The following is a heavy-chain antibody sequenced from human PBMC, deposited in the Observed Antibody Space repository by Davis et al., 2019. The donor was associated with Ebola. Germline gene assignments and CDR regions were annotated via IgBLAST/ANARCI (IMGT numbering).Heavy chain of an antibody. CDR2: TSGKGTST. CDR3: AKEGAGSGGWGPAGY. Sequence: PGGSLRLSCVASGFTFRNYAMSWVRQAPGKGLEWVAGTSGKGTSTDYADSVKGRFTVSRDNSKNTLYLQMNSLRAEDTAVYYCAKEGAGSGGWGPAGYWGQGTLVIVSS. CDR1: GFTFRNYA. V-gene: IGHV3-23*01. J-gene: IGHJ4*02. D-gene: IGHD2-15*01.